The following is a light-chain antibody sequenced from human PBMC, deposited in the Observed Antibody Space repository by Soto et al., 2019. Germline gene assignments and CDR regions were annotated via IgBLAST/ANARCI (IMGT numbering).Light chain of an antibody. CDR2: DAS. Sequence: EIVLTQSPATLSLSPGERATLSCRASQSISSYLAWYQQKPGQAPRLLIYDASNRATGIPARFSGSGSGADFTLTISSLEPEEFAVYYCQQRTSWPLTFGQGTRLEIK. CDR3: QQRTSWPLT. CDR1: QSISSY. J-gene: IGKJ5*01. V-gene: IGKV3-11*01.